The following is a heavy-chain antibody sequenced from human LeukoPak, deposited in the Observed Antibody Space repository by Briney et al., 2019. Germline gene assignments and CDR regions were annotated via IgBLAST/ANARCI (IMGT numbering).Heavy chain of an antibody. CDR2: ISNSGGTT. J-gene: IGHJ4*02. CDR3: ARGSRNSGSTHDFDY. Sequence: GGSLRLSCAASGFTFSSYGMSWVRQAPGKGLEWVSAISNSGGTTYYADSVKGRFTISRDNSKNTLYLQMNSLRAEDTAVYYCARGSRNSGSTHDFDYWGQGTLVTVSS. V-gene: IGHV3-23*01. CDR1: GFTFSSYG. D-gene: IGHD3-10*01.